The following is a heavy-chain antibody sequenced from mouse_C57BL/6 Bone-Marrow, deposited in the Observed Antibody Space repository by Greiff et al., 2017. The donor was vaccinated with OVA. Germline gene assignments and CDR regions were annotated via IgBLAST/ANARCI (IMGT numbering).Heavy chain of an antibody. CDR3: ARHEDPSIYYYGSSSAWFAY. Sequence: QVQLQQSGAELVKPGASVKLSCKASGYTFTEYTIHWVKQRSGQGLEWIGWFYPGSGSIKYNEKFKDKATLTADKSSSTVYMELSRLTSEDSAGYFCARHEDPSIYYYGSSSAWFAYWGQGTLVTVSA. D-gene: IGHD1-1*01. CDR1: GYTFTEYT. J-gene: IGHJ3*01. CDR2: FYPGSGSI. V-gene: IGHV1-62-2*01.